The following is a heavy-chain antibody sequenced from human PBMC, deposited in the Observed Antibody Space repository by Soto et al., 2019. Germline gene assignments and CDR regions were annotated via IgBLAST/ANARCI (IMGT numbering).Heavy chain of an antibody. J-gene: IGHJ3*02. V-gene: IGHV3-33*01. D-gene: IGHD2-2*01. CDR1: GFTFSSYG. CDR3: ARDSSGVVPAAIGGDAFDI. Sequence: QVQLVESGGGVVQPGRSLRLSCAASGFTFSSYGMHWVRQAPGKGLEWVAVIWYDGSNKYYADSVKGRFPISRDNSKTTLYLQMNSLRAEDTAVYYCARDSSGVVPAAIGGDAFDIWGQGTMVTVSS. CDR2: IWYDGSNK.